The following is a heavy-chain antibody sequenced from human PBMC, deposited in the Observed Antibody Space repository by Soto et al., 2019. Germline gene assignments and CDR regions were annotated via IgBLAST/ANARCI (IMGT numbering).Heavy chain of an antibody. CDR1: GSSISNTYY. D-gene: IGHD3-22*01. V-gene: IGHV4-38-2*01. Sequence: QVQLQESGPGLVKPSETLSLTCAVSGSSISNTYYWGWIRQPPGKGLEWIGSMYNSGSTSYNPSLKSRVTISVDTSKNQFSLKLRSVTVADTAVYYCARNDSSGGGYFDSWGQGTLVTVSS. CDR2: MYNSGST. J-gene: IGHJ4*02. CDR3: ARNDSSGGGYFDS.